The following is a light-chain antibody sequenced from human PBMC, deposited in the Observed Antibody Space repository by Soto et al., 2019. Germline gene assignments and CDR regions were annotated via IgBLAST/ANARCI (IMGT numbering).Light chain of an antibody. J-gene: IGLJ2*01. CDR3: CSYAGSYSL. V-gene: IGLV2-11*01. CDR2: DVG. Sequence: QSVLTQPRSVSGSPGQSVTISCTGTSSDVGGYNYVSWYQQHPGKAPKLMIYDVGKRPSGVPDRFSGSKSGNTASLTISGLQAEDEADYYCCSYAGSYSLFGGGTKVNVL. CDR1: SSDVGGYNY.